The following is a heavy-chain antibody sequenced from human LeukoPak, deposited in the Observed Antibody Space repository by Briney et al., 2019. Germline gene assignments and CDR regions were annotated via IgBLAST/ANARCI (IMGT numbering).Heavy chain of an antibody. CDR1: GGSSSGYY. Sequence: SETLSLTCAVYGGSSSGYYWTWIRQPPGKGLEWIGEVTDTGNRNYNPSLRSRVNILVDTAKNQFSLKVSSVTAADTSVFYCARGRGYSSGWGHFYYSIDVWGQGTTVTVSS. J-gene: IGHJ6*03. CDR3: ARGRGYSSGWGHFYYSIDV. CDR2: VTDTGNR. D-gene: IGHD6-19*01. V-gene: IGHV4-34*01.